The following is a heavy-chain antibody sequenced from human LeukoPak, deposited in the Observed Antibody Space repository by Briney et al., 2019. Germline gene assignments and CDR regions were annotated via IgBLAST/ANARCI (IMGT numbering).Heavy chain of an antibody. CDR2: ISGSGGST. Sequence: GGSLIISCAASGFTFSSYAMSWVRQAPGKGLDWVSAISGSGGSTYYADSVKGRFTISRDNSKNTLYLQMNSLRAEDTAVYYCAKDGRYSSSWYAYWGQGTLVTVSS. V-gene: IGHV3-23*01. CDR3: AKDGRYSSSWYAY. CDR1: GFTFSSYA. D-gene: IGHD6-13*01. J-gene: IGHJ4*02.